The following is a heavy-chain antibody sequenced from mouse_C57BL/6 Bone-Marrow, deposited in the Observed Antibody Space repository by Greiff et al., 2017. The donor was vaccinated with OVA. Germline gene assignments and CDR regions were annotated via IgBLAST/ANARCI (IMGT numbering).Heavy chain of an antibody. Sequence: DVKLVESGGGLVKPGGSLKLSCAASGFTFSSYAMSWVRQTPEKRLEWVATISDGGSYTYYPDNVKGRFTISRDNAKNNLYLQMSHLKSEDTAMYYCARRGTDGYAMDYWGQGTSVTVSS. CDR2: ISDGGSYT. D-gene: IGHD2-14*01. CDR1: GFTFSSYA. J-gene: IGHJ4*01. CDR3: ARRGTDGYAMDY. V-gene: IGHV5-4*03.